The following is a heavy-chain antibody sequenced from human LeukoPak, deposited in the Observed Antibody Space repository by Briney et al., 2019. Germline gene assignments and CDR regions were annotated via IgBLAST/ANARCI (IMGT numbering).Heavy chain of an antibody. Sequence: SVKGRFTISRDNPKNTLYLQMNSLRAEDTALYYCAKDISITIFSTQSYFDYWGQGTLVTVSS. D-gene: IGHD3-3*01. V-gene: IGHV3-23*01. J-gene: IGHJ4*02. CDR3: AKDISITIFSTQSYFDY.